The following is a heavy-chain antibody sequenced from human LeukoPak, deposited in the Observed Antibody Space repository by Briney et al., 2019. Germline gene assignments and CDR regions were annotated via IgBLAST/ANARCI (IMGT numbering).Heavy chain of an antibody. CDR3: TRVGYIDEGIDY. D-gene: IGHD5-24*01. J-gene: IGHJ4*02. Sequence: GGSLRLSCVASGFPFSSYLMTSVRQAPGKGLEWVANIKQDGSKKSYVDSVKGRFTISRDNAKNSLYLQMNILRAEDTAIYYCTRVGYIDEGIDYWGQGTLVTVSS. V-gene: IGHV3-7*04. CDR2: IKQDGSKK. CDR1: GFPFSSYL.